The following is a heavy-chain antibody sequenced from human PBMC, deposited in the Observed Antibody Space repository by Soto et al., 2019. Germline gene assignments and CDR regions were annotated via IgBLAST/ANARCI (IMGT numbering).Heavy chain of an antibody. D-gene: IGHD3-10*01. CDR2: ISSSGTTV. V-gene: IGHV3-48*03. Sequence: QPGGSLRLSCAASGFTFSGYEMNWVRQAPGKGLEWVSYISSSGTTVYHADSVKGRFTSSRDNAKNSLYLQMNSLRAEDTAVYYCARGRDGSLRYWGQGTLVTVSS. CDR3: ARGRDGSLRY. J-gene: IGHJ4*02. CDR1: GFTFSGYE.